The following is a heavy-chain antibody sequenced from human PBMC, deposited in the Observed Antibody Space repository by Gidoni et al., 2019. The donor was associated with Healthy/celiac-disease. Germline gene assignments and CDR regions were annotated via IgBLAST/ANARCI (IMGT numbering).Heavy chain of an antibody. Sequence: QVQLVESGGGVVQPGRSLRLSCAASGFTFSSSGMHWVRQAPGKGLEWVAVIWYDGSNKYDADPVKGRFTISRDNSKNTLYLQMNSLRAEDTAVYYCAILYGSESTASNYYYYYGMDVWGQGTTVTVSS. J-gene: IGHJ6*02. CDR1: GFTFSSSG. D-gene: IGHD3-10*01. CDR3: AILYGSESTASNYYYYYGMDV. V-gene: IGHV3-33*01. CDR2: IWYDGSNK.